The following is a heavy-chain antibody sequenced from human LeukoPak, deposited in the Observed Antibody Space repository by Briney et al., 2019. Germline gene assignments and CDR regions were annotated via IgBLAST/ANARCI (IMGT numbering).Heavy chain of an antibody. CDR3: ARSGIAAAGRFGAFDI. J-gene: IGHJ3*02. Sequence: GGSLRLSCAASGFTFSEYYINWIRQAPGKGLEWVSHISSSGRLMQYADSVRGRFTITRDNAQNFMSLQMNNLKPEDTAVYYCARSGIAAAGRFGAFDIWGQGTMVTVSS. D-gene: IGHD6-13*01. CDR2: ISSSGRLM. CDR1: GFTFSEYY. V-gene: IGHV3-11*01.